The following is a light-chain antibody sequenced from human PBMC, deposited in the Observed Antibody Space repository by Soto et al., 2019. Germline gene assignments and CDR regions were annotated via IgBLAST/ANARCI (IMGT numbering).Light chain of an antibody. CDR3: AVWDDSLNGRYV. V-gene: IGLV1-44*01. Sequence: LTQPPPTLWNPRPRGTHPFSGSHSKFGSNNVNWYQQFPGTAPKLLIYSNNQRPSGVPDRFSGSKSGTSASLAISGLQSEDEADYYCAVWDDSLNGRYVFGTGTKVTVL. CDR2: SNN. J-gene: IGLJ1*01. CDR1: HSKFGSNN.